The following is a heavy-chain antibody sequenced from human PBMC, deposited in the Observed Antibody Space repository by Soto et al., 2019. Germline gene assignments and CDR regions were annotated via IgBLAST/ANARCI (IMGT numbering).Heavy chain of an antibody. CDR2: IYSGGST. V-gene: IGHV3-66*01. CDR3: XXXXXXXXLGGYYMDV. CDR1: GLTVSRKY. Sequence: EVQLVESGGGLVQPGGSLRLSCAASGLTVSRKYMSWVRQAPGKGLEWVSVIYSGGSTYYADSVKGRFIISRDNSKNTLXXXXXXXXXXXXXXXXXXXXXXXXXLGGYYMDVWGKGTTVTVSS. J-gene: IGHJ6*03.